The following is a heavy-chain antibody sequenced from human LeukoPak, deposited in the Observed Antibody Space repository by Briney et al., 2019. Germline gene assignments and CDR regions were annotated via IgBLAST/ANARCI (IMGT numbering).Heavy chain of an antibody. D-gene: IGHD2-2*02. CDR1: GGTFSSYA. CDR3: ARERGSIVVVPAAIPPYYYYGMDV. V-gene: IGHV1-69*04. CDR2: IIPILGIA. J-gene: IGHJ6*02. Sequence: SVKVSCKASGGTFSSYAISWVRQAPGQGLEWMGRIIPILGIANYAQKLQGRVTMTTDTSTSTAYMELRSLRSDDTAVYYCARERGSIVVVPAAIPPYYYYGMDVWGQGTTVTVSS.